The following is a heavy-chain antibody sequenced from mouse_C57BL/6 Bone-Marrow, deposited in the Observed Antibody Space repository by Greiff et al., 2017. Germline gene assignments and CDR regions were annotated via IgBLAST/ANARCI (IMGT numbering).Heavy chain of an antibody. V-gene: IGHV1-50*01. CDR1: GYTFTSYW. CDR2: IDPSDSYT. Sequence: QVQLQQPGAELVKPGASVKLSCKASGYTFTSYWMQWVKQRPGQGLEWIGEIDPSDSYTNYNQKFKGKATLTVDTSSSTAYMQLSSLTSEDSAVYYCARGGEGSYYRDAMDYGGQGTSVTVSS. D-gene: IGHD2-12*01. CDR3: ARGGEGSYYRDAMDY. J-gene: IGHJ4*01.